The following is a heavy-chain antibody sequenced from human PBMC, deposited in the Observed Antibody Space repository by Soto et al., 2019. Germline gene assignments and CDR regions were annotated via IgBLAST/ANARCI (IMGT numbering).Heavy chain of an antibody. CDR3: ARDHAGSGWFRFDY. CDR1: GYTFSSYS. Sequence: GASVKVSCKASGYTFSSYSISWVRQAPGQGLEWMGWISAYNGDTNYAQEVQGRVTLTTDTSTSTAYMELRSLRSDDTAVYYCARDHAGSGWFRFDYWGQGTLVTVSS. CDR2: ISAYNGDT. J-gene: IGHJ4*02. D-gene: IGHD6-19*01. V-gene: IGHV1-18*01.